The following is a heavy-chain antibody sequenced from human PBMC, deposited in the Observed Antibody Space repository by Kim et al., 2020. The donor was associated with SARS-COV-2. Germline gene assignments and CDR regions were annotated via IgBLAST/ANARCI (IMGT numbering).Heavy chain of an antibody. CDR1: GGSISSSSYY. Sequence: GSLRLSCTVSGGSISSSSYYWGWIRQPPGKGLEWIGSIYYSGSTYYNPSLKSRVTISVDTSKNQFSLKLSSVTAADTAVYYCASPRYYDFWSVDYWGQGTLVTVSS. CDR3: ASPRYYDFWSVDY. V-gene: IGHV4-39*01. J-gene: IGHJ4*02. D-gene: IGHD3-3*01. CDR2: IYYSGST.